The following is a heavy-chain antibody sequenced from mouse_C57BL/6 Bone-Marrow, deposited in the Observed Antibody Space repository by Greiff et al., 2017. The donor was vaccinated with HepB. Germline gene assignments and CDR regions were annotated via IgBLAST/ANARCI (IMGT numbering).Heavy chain of an antibody. J-gene: IGHJ3*01. D-gene: IGHD1-1*01. V-gene: IGHV6-6*01. CDR1: GFTFSDAW. CDR2: IRNKANNHAT. Sequence: EVKLVESGGGLVQPGGSMKLSCAASGFTFSDAWMDWVRQSPEKGLEWVAEIRNKANNHATYYAESVKGRFTISRDDSKSSVYLQMNSLRAEDTGIYYCTGRYYYGSSYWFAYWGQGTLVTVSA. CDR3: TGRYYYGSSYWFAY.